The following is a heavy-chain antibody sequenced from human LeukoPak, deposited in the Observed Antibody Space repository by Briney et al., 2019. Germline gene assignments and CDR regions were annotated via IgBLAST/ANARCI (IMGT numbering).Heavy chain of an antibody. CDR1: GFTFDDYA. CDR3: AKGRQYYDILTGYYHWFDP. D-gene: IGHD3-9*01. V-gene: IGHV3-9*01. Sequence: GRSLRLSCAASGFTFDDYAMHWVRQAPGKGLEWVSGISWNSGSIGYADSVKGRFTISRDNAKNSLYLQMNSLGAEDTALYYCAKGRQYYDILTGYYHWFDPWGQGTLVTVSS. CDR2: ISWNSGSI. J-gene: IGHJ5*02.